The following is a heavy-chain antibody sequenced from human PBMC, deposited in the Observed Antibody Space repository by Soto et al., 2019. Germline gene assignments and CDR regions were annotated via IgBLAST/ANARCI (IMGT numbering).Heavy chain of an antibody. J-gene: IGHJ6*03. CDR1: GGSISSYY. V-gene: IGHV4-59*01. CDR3: ARARRGNNYYYYMDV. CDR2: IYYSGST. D-gene: IGHD6-6*01. Sequence: NPSETLSLTCTVSGGSISSYYWSWIRQPPGKGLEWIGYIYYSGSTNYNPSLKSRVTMSVDTSKNQFSLKLSSVTAADTAVYYCARARRGNNYYYYMDVWGKGTTVTVSS.